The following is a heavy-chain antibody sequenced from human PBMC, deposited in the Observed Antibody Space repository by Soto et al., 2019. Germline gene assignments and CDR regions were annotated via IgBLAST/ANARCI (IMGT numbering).Heavy chain of an antibody. J-gene: IGHJ4*02. CDR1: GFTFSSYS. Sequence: PGGSLRLSSAASGFTFSSYSMNWVRQAPGKGLEWVSYISSSSSTIYYADSVKGRFTISRDNTKNSLYLQMNSLRAEDTAVYYCARDLLASISYGDYVAYWGQGTLVTVSS. CDR3: ARDLLASISYGDYVAY. CDR2: ISSSSSTI. D-gene: IGHD4-17*01. V-gene: IGHV3-48*01.